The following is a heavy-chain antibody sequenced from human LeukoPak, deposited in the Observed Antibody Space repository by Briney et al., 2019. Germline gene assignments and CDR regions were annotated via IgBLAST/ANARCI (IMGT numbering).Heavy chain of an antibody. CDR3: ARAGFNCSSTSCYTGIPHWFDP. V-gene: IGHV4-34*01. J-gene: IGHJ5*02. CDR2: INHSGST. D-gene: IGHD2-2*02. CDR1: GGSFSGYY. Sequence: PSETLSLTCAVYGGSFSGYYWSWIRQPPGKGLEWIGEINHSGSTNYNPSLKSRVTISVDTSKNQFSLKLSSVAAADTAVYYCARAGFNCSSTSCYTGIPHWFDPWGQGTLVTVSS.